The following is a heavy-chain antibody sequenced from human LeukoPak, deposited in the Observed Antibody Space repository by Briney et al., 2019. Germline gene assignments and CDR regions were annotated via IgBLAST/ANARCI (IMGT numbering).Heavy chain of an antibody. V-gene: IGHV1-24*01. CDR1: GYTLTELS. Sequence: AASVKVSCQVSGYTLTELSMHWVRQAPGKGLEWMGGFDPEDGETIYAQKFQGRVTMTEDTSTDTAYMELSSLRSEDTAVYYCAPATNNWFDPWGQGTLVTVSS. D-gene: IGHD1-1*01. CDR2: FDPEDGET. CDR3: APATNNWFDP. J-gene: IGHJ5*02.